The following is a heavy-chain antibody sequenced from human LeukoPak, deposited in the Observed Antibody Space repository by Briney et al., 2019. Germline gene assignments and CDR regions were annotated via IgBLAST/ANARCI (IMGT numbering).Heavy chain of an antibody. CDR2: INPHSGGT. D-gene: IGHD3-22*01. J-gene: IGHJ3*02. Sequence: ASVKVSCKASGYTFTDYYMHWVRQAPGQGLEWMGWINPHSGGTDHAQKFQGRVTMTRDTSISAAYLQWSSLKASDTAMYYCARQSSTAYYDSSGLPYDAFDIWGQGTMVTVSS. CDR3: ARQSSTAYYDSSGLPYDAFDI. V-gene: IGHV1-2*02. CDR1: GYTFTDYY.